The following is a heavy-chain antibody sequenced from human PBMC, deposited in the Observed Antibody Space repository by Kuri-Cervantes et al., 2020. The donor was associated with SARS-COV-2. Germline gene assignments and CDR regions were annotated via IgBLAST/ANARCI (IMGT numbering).Heavy chain of an antibody. CDR3: AKTLPQPSAYFDY. CDR2: ISGSGGTT. Sequence: GGSLRLSCAASGFTFSSYAMSWVRQAPGKGLEWVSTISGSGGTTYSAYSVKGRFTISRDNSKNTLYLQMNSLRAEDTAVYYCAKTLPQPSAYFDYWGQGTLVTVSS. V-gene: IGHV3-23*01. D-gene: IGHD2-15*01. J-gene: IGHJ4*02. CDR1: GFTFSSYA.